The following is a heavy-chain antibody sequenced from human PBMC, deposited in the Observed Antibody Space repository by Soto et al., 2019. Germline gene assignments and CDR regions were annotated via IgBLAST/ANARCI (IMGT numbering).Heavy chain of an antibody. CDR3: TRGDGSRGHY. D-gene: IGHD1-26*01. J-gene: IGHJ4*02. V-gene: IGHV3-48*02. Sequence: QSGGSLRLSCETSGFTFSGYSMNWVRQAPGKGLEWLSYISTNGGTVYHADSVRGRFTISRDNAKSSLYLQMNSLRDDDTAVYYCTRGDGSRGHYWGQRTQVTVSS. CDR2: ISTNGGTV. CDR1: GFTFSGYS.